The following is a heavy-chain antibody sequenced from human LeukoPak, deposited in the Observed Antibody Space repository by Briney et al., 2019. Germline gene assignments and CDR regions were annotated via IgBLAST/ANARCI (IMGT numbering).Heavy chain of an antibody. CDR1: GFTFSSYE. J-gene: IGHJ4*02. V-gene: IGHV3-7*01. D-gene: IGHD3-9*01. CDR2: IKEDGSEK. CDR3: ARDSADNLD. Sequence: PGGSLRLSCAASGFTFSSYEMNWVRQAPGKGLEWVANIKEDGSEKNYVDSVKGRFTISRDNAKNSLYLQMNSLRAEDTALYYCARDSADNLDWGQGTLVTVSS.